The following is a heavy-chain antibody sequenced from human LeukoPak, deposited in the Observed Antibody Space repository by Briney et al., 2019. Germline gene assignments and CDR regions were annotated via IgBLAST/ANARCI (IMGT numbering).Heavy chain of an antibody. CDR1: GGSISSYY. Sequence: SETLSLTCTVSGGSISSYYWSWIRQPAGKGLEWIGRIYTSGSTNYNPSLKSRVTMSVDTSKNQISLKLSSVTAADTAVYYCARVRRGSWSGGGAFAFEIWGQGTKVTVSS. D-gene: IGHD3-10*01. V-gene: IGHV4-4*07. J-gene: IGHJ3*02. CDR3: ARVRRGSWSGGGAFAFEI. CDR2: IYTSGST.